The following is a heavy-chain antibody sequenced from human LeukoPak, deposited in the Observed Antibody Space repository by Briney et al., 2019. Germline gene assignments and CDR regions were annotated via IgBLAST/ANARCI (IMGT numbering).Heavy chain of an antibody. D-gene: IGHD5-18*01. J-gene: IGHJ4*02. CDR1: GFTFSSYA. CDR2: ISGSGGST. Sequence: GGSLRLSCAASGFTFSSYAMSWVREARGKGLEWVSAISGSGGSTYYADSVKGRFTISRDNSKNTLYLQMNSLRAEDTAVYYCAKESGYSYGYFDYWGQGTLVTVSS. V-gene: IGHV3-23*01. CDR3: AKESGYSYGYFDY.